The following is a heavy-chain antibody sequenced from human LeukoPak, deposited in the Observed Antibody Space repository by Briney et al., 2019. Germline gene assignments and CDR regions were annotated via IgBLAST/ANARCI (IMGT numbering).Heavy chain of an antibody. CDR2: ISGSGGST. CDR1: GFTFSSYG. Sequence: PGGSLRLSCAASGFTFSSYGMSWVRQAPGKGLEWVSAISGSGGSTYYADSVKGRFTISRDNSKNTLYLQMNSLRAEDTAVYYCARTVERLGHYYYYMDVWGKGTTVTISS. D-gene: IGHD1-1*01. J-gene: IGHJ6*03. CDR3: ARTVERLGHYYYYMDV. V-gene: IGHV3-23*01.